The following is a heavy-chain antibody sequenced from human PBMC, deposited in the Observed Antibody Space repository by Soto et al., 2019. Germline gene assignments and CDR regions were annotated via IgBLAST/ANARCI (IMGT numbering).Heavy chain of an antibody. D-gene: IGHD4-17*01. CDR1: GFTFSSYS. CDR3: ARSPTTTPPWFDP. V-gene: IGHV3-21*01. J-gene: IGHJ5*02. Sequence: VGPGGSLRLSCAASGFTFSSYSMNWVRQAPGKGLEWVSSISSSSSYIYYADSVKGRFTISRDNAKNSLYLQMNSLRAEDTAVYYCARSPTTTPPWFDPWGQGTLVTVSS. CDR2: ISSSSSYI.